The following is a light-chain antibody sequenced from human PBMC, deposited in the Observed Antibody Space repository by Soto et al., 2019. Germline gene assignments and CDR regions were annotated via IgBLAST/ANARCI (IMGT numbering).Light chain of an antibody. Sequence: DIQMTQSPSSLSASVGDRVTITCRASQGISNYLAWYQQKPGKVPKLLIYAASTLQSGVPSRFSGSGSGTDFTLTISRLQPEDGATYYCQKYNSPPQTFGQGTKVEIK. CDR1: QGISNY. CDR2: AAS. V-gene: IGKV1-27*01. J-gene: IGKJ1*01. CDR3: QKYNSPPQT.